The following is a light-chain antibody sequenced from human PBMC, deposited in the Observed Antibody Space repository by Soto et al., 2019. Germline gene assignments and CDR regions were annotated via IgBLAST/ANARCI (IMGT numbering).Light chain of an antibody. CDR2: GAS. CDR1: QSVSSSY. CDR3: QQYGSSPTWT. V-gene: IGKV3-20*01. J-gene: IGKJ1*01. Sequence: EMVLTQSPGTLSLSPGERATLSCRASQSVSSSYLAWYQQKPGQAPRLLIYGASSRATGIPDRFSGSGSGTDFTLTISRLQPEDFAVYYCQQYGSSPTWTFGQGTKVAIK.